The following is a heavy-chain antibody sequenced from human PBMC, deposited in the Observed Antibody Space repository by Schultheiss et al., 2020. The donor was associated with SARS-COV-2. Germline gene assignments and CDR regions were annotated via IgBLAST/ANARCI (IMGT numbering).Heavy chain of an antibody. D-gene: IGHD2-2*01. CDR2: MNPNSGNT. V-gene: IGHV1-8*02. J-gene: IGHJ4*02. Sequence: ASVKVSCKASGGTFSSYAISWVRQAPGQGLEWMGWMNPNSGNTGYAQKFQGRVTMTRNTSISTAYMELSSLRSEDTAVYYCARVKSSQSMDYWGQGTLVTVSS. CDR1: GGTFSSYA. CDR3: ARVKSSQSMDY.